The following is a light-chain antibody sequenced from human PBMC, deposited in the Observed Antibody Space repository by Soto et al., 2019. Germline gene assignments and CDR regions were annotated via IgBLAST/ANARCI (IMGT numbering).Light chain of an antibody. J-gene: IGLJ1*01. CDR2: EVT. CDR1: SSDVGGYNY. CDR3: SSNTSGSTRV. Sequence: QSALTQPPSASGSFGQSVTISCTGTSSDVGGYNYVSWYQQHPGKAPKLMIYEVTKRPSWVSNRFSGSKSGNTASLTISGLQPEDEADYYCSSNTSGSTRVFGSGTKVTVL. V-gene: IGLV2-14*01.